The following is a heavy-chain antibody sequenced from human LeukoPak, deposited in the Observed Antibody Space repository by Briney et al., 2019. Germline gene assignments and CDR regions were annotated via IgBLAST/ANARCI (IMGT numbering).Heavy chain of an antibody. Sequence: GSLRLSCAASGFTFSDYYMSWIRQAPGKGLEWVSYISSSGSTIYYADSVKGRSTISRDNAKNSLYLQMNSLRAEDTAVYYCARDPTSSGYSGYTDYWGQGTLVTVSS. CDR1: GFTFSDYY. CDR2: ISSSGSTI. D-gene: IGHD5-12*01. J-gene: IGHJ4*02. V-gene: IGHV3-11*01. CDR3: ARDPTSSGYSGYTDY.